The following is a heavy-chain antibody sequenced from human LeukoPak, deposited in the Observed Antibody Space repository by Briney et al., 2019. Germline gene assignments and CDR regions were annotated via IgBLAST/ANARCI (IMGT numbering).Heavy chain of an antibody. J-gene: IGHJ4*02. V-gene: IGHV3-30-3*01. Sequence: GGSLRLSCAASGFTFSSYAMHWVRQAPGKGLDWVAVISYDGSNKYYADSVKGRFTISRDNSKNTLYLQMNSLRAEDTAVYYCAKAGIHSIQLGDYWGQGTLVTVSS. CDR3: AKAGIHSIQLGDY. D-gene: IGHD5-18*01. CDR2: ISYDGSNK. CDR1: GFTFSSYA.